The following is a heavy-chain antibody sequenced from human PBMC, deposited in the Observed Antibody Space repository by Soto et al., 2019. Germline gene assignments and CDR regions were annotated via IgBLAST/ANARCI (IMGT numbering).Heavy chain of an antibody. CDR2: ISGSGGST. CDR3: AREFLYGGFGLGGYYYYYMDV. Sequence: GGSLRLSCAASGFTFSSYAMSWVRQAPGKGLEWVSAISGSGGSTYYADSVKGRFTISRDNSKNTLYLQMNSLRSEDTAVYYCAREFLYGGFGLGGYYYYYMDVWGKGTTVTVSS. J-gene: IGHJ6*03. CDR1: GFTFSSYA. D-gene: IGHD5-12*01. V-gene: IGHV3-23*01.